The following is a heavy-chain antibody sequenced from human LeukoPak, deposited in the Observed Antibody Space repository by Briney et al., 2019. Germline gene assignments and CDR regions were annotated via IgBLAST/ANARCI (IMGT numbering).Heavy chain of an antibody. Sequence: GGSLRLSCAASGFTFSNYWMSWVRQAPGKGLEWVANIKQDGSEKYYVDSVKGRFTISRDNAKNSLYLQMNSLRAEDTAIYYCAREDDWNYEDYWGQGTLVTVSS. V-gene: IGHV3-7*01. D-gene: IGHD1-7*01. CDR3: AREDDWNYEDY. CDR2: IKQDGSEK. CDR1: GFTFSNYW. J-gene: IGHJ4*02.